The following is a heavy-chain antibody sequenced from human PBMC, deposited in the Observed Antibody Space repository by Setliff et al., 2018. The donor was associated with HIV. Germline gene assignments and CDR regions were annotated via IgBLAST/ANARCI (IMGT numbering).Heavy chain of an antibody. CDR2: ISSSGSYI. CDR1: GFTFNGYS. Sequence: PGGSLRLSCTVSGFTFNGYSMNWVRQAPGKGLEWVSSISSSGSYICYADSVKGRFAISRDNAKNSIHLQMNSLRAEDTAVYYCARNPRPIAAAGFDLDYWGQGTMVTVSS. V-gene: IGHV3-21*06. J-gene: IGHJ4*02. CDR3: ARNPRPIAAAGFDLDY. D-gene: IGHD6-13*01.